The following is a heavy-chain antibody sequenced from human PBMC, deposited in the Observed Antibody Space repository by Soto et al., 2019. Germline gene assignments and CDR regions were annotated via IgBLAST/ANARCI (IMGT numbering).Heavy chain of an antibody. Sequence: SETLSLTCAVYGGSFSGYYWSWIRQPPGKGLEWIGEINHSGSTNYNPSLKSRVTISVDTSKNQFSLKLSSVTAADTAVYYCARGSWPRGYSYGYVRYYFDYWGQGTLVTVSS. D-gene: IGHD5-18*01. CDR1: GGSFSGYY. CDR2: INHSGST. V-gene: IGHV4-34*01. J-gene: IGHJ4*02. CDR3: ARGSWPRGYSYGYVRYYFDY.